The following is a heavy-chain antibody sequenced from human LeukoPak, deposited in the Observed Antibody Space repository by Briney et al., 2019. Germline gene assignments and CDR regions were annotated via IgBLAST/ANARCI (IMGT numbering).Heavy chain of an antibody. D-gene: IGHD3-10*01. CDR3: TKEGYYGSGSFPDY. V-gene: IGHV3-30*18. Sequence: GGSLRLSCAASGFIFSSYGMHWVRQAPGKGLEWAAVISYDGSNEYYADSVKGRFTVSRDNSKNTVYLQMNSLRPEDTAVYYCTKEGYYGSGSFPDYWGQGTLVTVSS. CDR1: GFIFSSYG. CDR2: ISYDGSNE. J-gene: IGHJ4*02.